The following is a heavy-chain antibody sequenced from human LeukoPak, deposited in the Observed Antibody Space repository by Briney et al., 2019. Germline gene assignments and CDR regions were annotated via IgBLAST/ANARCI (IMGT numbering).Heavy chain of an antibody. CDR3: ARVRAVAGTSSGYYFDY. CDR2: IIPIFGTA. V-gene: IGHV1-69*13. CDR1: GGTFSSYA. J-gene: IGHJ4*02. D-gene: IGHD6-19*01. Sequence: GASVTVSCTASGGTFSSYAISWVRQAPGQGLEWMGGIIPIFGTANYAQKFQGRVTITADESTSTAYMELSSLRSEDTAVYYCARVRAVAGTSSGYYFDYWGQGTLATVSS.